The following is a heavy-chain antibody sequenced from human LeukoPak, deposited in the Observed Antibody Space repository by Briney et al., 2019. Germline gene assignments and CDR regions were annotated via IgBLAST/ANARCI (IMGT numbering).Heavy chain of an antibody. D-gene: IGHD6-19*01. J-gene: IGHJ4*02. CDR3: AAGYSSCWYYFDY. CDR2: INPNSGGT. CDR1: GYTFTGYY. V-gene: IGHV1-2*02. Sequence: ASVKVSCKASGYTFTGYYMHWVRQAPGQGFEWMGWINPNSGGTNYAQKFQGRVTMTRDTSISTAYMELSRLRSDDTAVYYCAAGYSSCWYYFDYWGQGTLVTVSS.